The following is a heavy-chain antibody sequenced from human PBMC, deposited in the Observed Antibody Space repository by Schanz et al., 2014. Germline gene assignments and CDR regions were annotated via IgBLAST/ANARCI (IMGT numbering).Heavy chain of an antibody. CDR3: VRHGNYEFWHGPTPQFEN. CDR1: GGSISTSSRY. CDR2: LYYTGKT. D-gene: IGHD3-3*01. J-gene: IGHJ4*02. Sequence: QLHLQESGPGLAKPSETLSLICSVSGGSISTSSRYWGWIRQSPGKGLEWLGSLYYTGKTHYNPSQKSQFTISLDPPKNQFSLNLTSVTAADTAVYYCVRHGNYEFWHGPTPQFENWGQGTLVTVS. V-gene: IGHV4-39*01.